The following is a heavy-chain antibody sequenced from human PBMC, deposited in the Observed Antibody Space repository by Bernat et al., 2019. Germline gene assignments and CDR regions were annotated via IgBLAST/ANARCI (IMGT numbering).Heavy chain of an antibody. CDR3: VRGGTTLVTPRSFFFDF. CDR2: INPNSGGT. V-gene: IGHV1-2*02. Sequence: QVQLVQSGAEEKKPGASVKVSCKASGYTFSGYYIHWVRQAPVQGLEWMGWINPNSGGTNYPHEFQGRVTMTRDTSISTVYMELSRLRSDDTAVYYCVRGGTTLVTPRSFFFDFWGQGTLLTVSS. J-gene: IGHJ4*02. CDR1: GYTFSGYY. D-gene: IGHD4-23*01.